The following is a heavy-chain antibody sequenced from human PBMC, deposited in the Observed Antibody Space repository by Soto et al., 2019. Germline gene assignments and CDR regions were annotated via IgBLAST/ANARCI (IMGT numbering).Heavy chain of an antibody. Sequence: GESLKISCKGSGYTFTDYWIGWVRQLPGKGLEWMGIIYPGDSDTRYSPSFQGQVTITADKSTSTAADTAVYYCARLQYTVVTAIDVWGQGTMVTVSS. CDR1: GYTFTDYW. CDR2: IYPGDSDT. CDR3: AIDV. V-gene: IGHV5-51*01. D-gene: IGHD3-10*01. J-gene: IGHJ3*01.